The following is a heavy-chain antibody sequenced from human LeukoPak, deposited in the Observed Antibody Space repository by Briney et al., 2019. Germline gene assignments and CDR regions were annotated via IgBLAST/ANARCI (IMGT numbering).Heavy chain of an antibody. CDR1: GYTFTGYY. J-gene: IGHJ4*02. Sequence: ASVKVSCKASGYTFTGYYMHWVRQAPGQGLEWMGWINPNSGGTYYAQKFQGRVTMTSDTSISTAYMELSRLRSDNTAVYYCARDPHEFSSGWSHFDYWGQGTLVTVSS. CDR3: ARDPHEFSSGWSHFDY. V-gene: IGHV1-2*02. CDR2: INPNSGGT. D-gene: IGHD6-19*01.